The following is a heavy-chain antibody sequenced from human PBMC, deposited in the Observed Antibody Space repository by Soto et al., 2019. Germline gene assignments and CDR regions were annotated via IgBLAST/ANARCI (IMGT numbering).Heavy chain of an antibody. V-gene: IGHV4-39*01. CDR3: ARHVGGVAAGYNPGPNWFDP. J-gene: IGHJ5*02. Sequence: SETLSLTCTVSGGSISSSSYYWGWIRQPPGKGLEWIGSIYYSGSTYYNPSLKSRVTISVDTSKNQFSLKLSSVTAADTAVYYCARHVGGVAAGYNPGPNWFDPWGQGTLVTVSS. CDR2: IYYSGST. CDR1: GGSISSSSYY. D-gene: IGHD6-13*01.